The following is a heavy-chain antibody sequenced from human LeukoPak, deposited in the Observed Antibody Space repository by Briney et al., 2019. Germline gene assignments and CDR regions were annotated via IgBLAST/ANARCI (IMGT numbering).Heavy chain of an antibody. D-gene: IGHD6-13*01. CDR1: RFTFLPCD. CDR3: ARHGYSSSWSAFDI. Sequence: GGSLRLSCLAPRFTFLPCDSKWPREAPGKGLEWVSHITSSGSTIYYAESVKCRFTISRVNAKNLLYLQMNSLRAEDTAVYYFARHGYSSSWSAFDIWGQGTMVTVSS. V-gene: IGHV3-48*03. J-gene: IGHJ3*02. CDR2: ITSSGSTI.